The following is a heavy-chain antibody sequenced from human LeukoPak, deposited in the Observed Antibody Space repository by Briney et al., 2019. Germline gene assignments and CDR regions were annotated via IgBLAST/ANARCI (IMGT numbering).Heavy chain of an antibody. D-gene: IGHD6-13*01. CDR2: IKYDGSMT. J-gene: IGHJ4*02. CDR3: ARDLGSSWPYYFDY. V-gene: IGHV3-74*01. Sequence: GGSLRLSCAASGFTFSTYWMHWVRQAPGKGLVWVSRIKYDGSMTTYGDSVKGRFSISRDNAKNTVDLQMNSLRAEDTAVYYCARDLGSSWPYYFDYWGQGTLVTVSS. CDR1: GFTFSTYW.